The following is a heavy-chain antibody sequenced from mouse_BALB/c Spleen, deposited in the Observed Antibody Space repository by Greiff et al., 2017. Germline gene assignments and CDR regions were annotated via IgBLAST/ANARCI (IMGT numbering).Heavy chain of an antibody. Sequence: VHLVESGPGLVAPSQSLSITCTVSGFSLSRYSVHWVRQPPGKGLEWLGTIWGGGSTDYNSALKSRLSISEDNSKSQVFLKMNSLQTDDTAMYYCARFTTAIAMDYWGQGTSVTVSS. V-gene: IGHV2-6-4*01. CDR2: IWGGGST. D-gene: IGHD1-2*01. CDR1: GFSLSRYS. J-gene: IGHJ4*01. CDR3: ARFTTAIAMDY.